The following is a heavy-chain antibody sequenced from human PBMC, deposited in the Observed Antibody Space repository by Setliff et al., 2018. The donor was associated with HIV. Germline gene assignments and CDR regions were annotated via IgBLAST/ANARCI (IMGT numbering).Heavy chain of an antibody. CDR2: LPFDGSNK. V-gene: IGHV3-30*19. J-gene: IGHJ4*02. Sequence: GGSLRLSCAASGFSFRRYGIHWVRQAPGKGLEWVAVLPFDGSNKYYANYVKGRFTISGDSSKNTLYLQMNSLREEDTAVYYCARVRSVGYSRAWYAPGAYWGRGTLVTVSS. CDR1: GFSFRRYG. D-gene: IGHD6-19*01. CDR3: ARVRSVGYSRAWYAPGAY.